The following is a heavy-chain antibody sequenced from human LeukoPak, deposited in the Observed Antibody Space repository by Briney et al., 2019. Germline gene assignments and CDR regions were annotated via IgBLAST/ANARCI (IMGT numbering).Heavy chain of an antibody. D-gene: IGHD3-10*01. Sequence: GGSLRLSCAPSGFTFHDYAMHWVRQAPAKGLAWVSGISWNSGSIGYADSVKGRFTISRDNAKNSLYLQMNSLRAEDTALYYCAKSYGSGSYKSGAFDIWGQGTMVTVSS. CDR2: ISWNSGSI. CDR3: AKSYGSGSYKSGAFDI. J-gene: IGHJ3*02. CDR1: GFTFHDYA. V-gene: IGHV3-9*01.